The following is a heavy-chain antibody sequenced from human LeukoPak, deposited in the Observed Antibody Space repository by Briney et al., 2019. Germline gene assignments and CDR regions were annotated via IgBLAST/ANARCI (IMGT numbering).Heavy chain of an antibody. CDR2: IKQDGSEK. V-gene: IGHV3-7*01. J-gene: IGHJ4*02. Sequence: GGSLRLSCAASGFTFSSYWMSWVRQAPGKGLEWVANIKQDGSEKFYVDSVKGRFTISRDNSKNTLYLQMNSLRAEDTAVYYCARTVVPAAMFEGYDYWGQGTLVTVSS. CDR1: GFTFSSYW. CDR3: ARTVVPAAMFEGYDY. D-gene: IGHD2-2*01.